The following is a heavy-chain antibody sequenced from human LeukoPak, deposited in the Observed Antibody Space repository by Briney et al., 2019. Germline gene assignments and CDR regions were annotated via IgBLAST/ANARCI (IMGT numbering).Heavy chain of an antibody. CDR3: ARLPQWGGTYHFDY. J-gene: IGHJ4*02. CDR2: IYPGDSET. Sequence: GESLKISCKGSGYSFTNHWIGWVRQMPGKGLEWMGIIYPGDSETRDSPSFQGQVTTSADKSISTAYLQWSRLKASDTAMYYCARLPQWGGTYHFDYWGQGTLLTVSS. V-gene: IGHV5-51*01. CDR1: GYSFTNHW. D-gene: IGHD1-26*01.